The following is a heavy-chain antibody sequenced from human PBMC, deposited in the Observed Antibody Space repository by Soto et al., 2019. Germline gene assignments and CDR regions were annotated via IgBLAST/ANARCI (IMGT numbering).Heavy chain of an antibody. V-gene: IGHV3-48*04. Sequence: PGGSQRLSCAASGFTFRSYGRHWVRQAPGKGLEWVSYISSSGSTIYYADSVKGRFTISRDDAKNSLYLQMNSLTTDDTGVYYCIWESKFFSAWRWGLGTLVTVSS. J-gene: IGHJ4*02. CDR1: GFTFRSYG. CDR2: ISSSGSTI. D-gene: IGHD1-26*01. CDR3: IWESKFFSAWR.